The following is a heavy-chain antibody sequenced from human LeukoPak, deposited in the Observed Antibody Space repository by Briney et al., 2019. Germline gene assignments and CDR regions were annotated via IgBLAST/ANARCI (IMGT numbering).Heavy chain of an antibody. CDR2: INPSGGST. CDR3: ARYRRRYYDSSGYYNYGMDV. V-gene: IGHV1-46*01. Sequence: ASVKVSCKASGYTFTSYYMHWVRQAPGQGLEWMGIINPSGGSTSTAQKFQGRVTMTRDTSTSTVYMELSSLRSEDTAVYYCARYRRRYYDSSGYYNYGMDVWGQGTTVTVSS. CDR1: GYTFTSYY. J-gene: IGHJ6*02. D-gene: IGHD3-22*01.